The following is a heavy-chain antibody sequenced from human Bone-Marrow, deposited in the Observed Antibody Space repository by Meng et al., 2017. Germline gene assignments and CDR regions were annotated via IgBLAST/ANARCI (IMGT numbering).Heavy chain of an antibody. CDR1: GFTFSSYG. Sequence: GESLKISCAASGFTFSSYGMHWVRQAPGKGLEWVAVIWCDGSNKYYADSVKGRFTISRDNSKNTLYLQMNSLRAEDTAVYYCARDLYIRDIVATIWGKGLYYYYGMDVWGQGNTVNGAS. CDR3: ARDLYIRDIVATIWGKGLYYYYGMDV. J-gene: IGHJ6*02. CDR2: IWCDGSNK. D-gene: IGHD5-12*01. V-gene: IGHV3-33*01.